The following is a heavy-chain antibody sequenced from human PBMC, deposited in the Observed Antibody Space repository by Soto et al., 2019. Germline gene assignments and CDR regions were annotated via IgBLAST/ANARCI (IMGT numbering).Heavy chain of an antibody. J-gene: IGHJ4*02. CDR1: GGSISSYY. V-gene: IGHV4-59*08. Sequence: QVQLQESGPGLVKPSETLSLTCTVSGGSISSYYWSWIRQPPGKGLEWIGYIYYSGSTNYNPSLKSRVTISVDPSKNQFPLKLSSVTAADTAVYYRARQRYRGVPAPNFDYWGQGTLVTVSS. CDR2: IYYSGST. CDR3: ARQRYRGVPAPNFDY. D-gene: IGHD3-10*01.